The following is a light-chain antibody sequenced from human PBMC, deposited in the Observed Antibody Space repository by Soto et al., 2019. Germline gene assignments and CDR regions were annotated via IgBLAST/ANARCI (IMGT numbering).Light chain of an antibody. J-gene: IGLJ2*01. CDR1: SSDVGAYNY. Sequence: QSALTQPASVSGSPGQSITISCTGTSSDVGAYNYVSWYQQHPGKAPKLMIYDVTNRPSGVSNRFSGSKSDNTASLTISGLQAEDEAEYYCSSYTSSSTVIFGGGTKLTVL. V-gene: IGLV2-14*01. CDR3: SSYTSSSTVI. CDR2: DVT.